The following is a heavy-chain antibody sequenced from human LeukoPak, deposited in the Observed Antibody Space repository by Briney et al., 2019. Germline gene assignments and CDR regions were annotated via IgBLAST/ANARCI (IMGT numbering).Heavy chain of an antibody. CDR2: VRYGGSIK. D-gene: IGHD3-9*01. CDR3: TKDLGTEYNIFDY. CDR1: EFTFSAYA. Sequence: GGSLRLXCAASEFTFSAYAMHWIRQTPGRGLEWVAFVRYGGSIKYYADSVKGRFTISRDNSKNTLYLQMNSLRAEDTAVYYCTKDLGTEYNIFDYWGQGTLVTVSS. V-gene: IGHV3-30*02. J-gene: IGHJ4*02.